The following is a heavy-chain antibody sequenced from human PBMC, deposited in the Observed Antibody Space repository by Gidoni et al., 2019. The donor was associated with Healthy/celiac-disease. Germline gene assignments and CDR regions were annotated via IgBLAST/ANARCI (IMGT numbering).Heavy chain of an antibody. CDR2: ISGSGGST. D-gene: IGHD2-2*01. CDR1: GFTFSSYA. Sequence: EVQLLESGGGLVQPGGSLRLSCAASGFTFSSYAMSWVRQAPGKGLEWVSAISGSGGSTYYADSVKGRFTISRDNSKNTLYLQMNSLRAEDTAVYYCAKAEVVPAAMPGAIDYWGQGTLVTVSS. V-gene: IGHV3-23*01. CDR3: AKAEVVPAAMPGAIDY. J-gene: IGHJ4*02.